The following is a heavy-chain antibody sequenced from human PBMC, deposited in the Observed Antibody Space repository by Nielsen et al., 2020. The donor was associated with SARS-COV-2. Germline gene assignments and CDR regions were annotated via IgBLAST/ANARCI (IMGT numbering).Heavy chain of an antibody. J-gene: IGHJ5*02. CDR2: IHQDGGET. V-gene: IGHV3-7*03. D-gene: IGHD3-10*01. Sequence: GESLKISCAASGLTFSDYWMSWVRQAPGKGLEWVANIHQDGGETRYADSVKGRFTISRDNAKNSLYLQMNSLRAEDTAMYYCARNFYGSGSYPFDPWGQGTLVTVSS. CDR3: ARNFYGSGSYPFDP. CDR1: GLTFSDYW.